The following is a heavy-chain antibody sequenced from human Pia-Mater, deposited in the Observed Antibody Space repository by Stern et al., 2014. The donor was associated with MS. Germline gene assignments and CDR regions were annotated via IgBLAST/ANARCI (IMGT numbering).Heavy chain of an antibody. J-gene: IGHJ4*02. CDR3: ARHKRPFFDS. CDR2: IYYSGST. CDR1: GDSISTRNYY. D-gene: IGHD6-6*01. V-gene: IGHV4-39*01. Sequence: VQLLESGPGLLKPSETLSLTCTVSGDSISTRNYYWGWVRQAPGRGLEWIGSIYYSGSTYYNPSLESRVSTSIDTSKNQFSLRLISVTAADTAVYFCARHKRPFFDSWGQGALVTVSS.